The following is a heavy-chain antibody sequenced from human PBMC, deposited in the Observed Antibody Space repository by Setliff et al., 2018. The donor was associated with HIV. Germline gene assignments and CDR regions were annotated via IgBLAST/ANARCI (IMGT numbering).Heavy chain of an antibody. D-gene: IGHD3-10*01. CDR1: GYSFSNYW. J-gene: IGHJ3*01. CDR3: AKHMVRGAITGEAFDV. Sequence: PGESLKISCKGSGYSFSNYWIGWVRQMPGKGLEWMGIIYPGDSDTRYSPSFQGQVNISADKSINTAYLQWTSLRASDTAMYYCAKHMVRGAITGEAFDVWGQGTMVTVSS. V-gene: IGHV5-51*01. CDR2: IYPGDSDT.